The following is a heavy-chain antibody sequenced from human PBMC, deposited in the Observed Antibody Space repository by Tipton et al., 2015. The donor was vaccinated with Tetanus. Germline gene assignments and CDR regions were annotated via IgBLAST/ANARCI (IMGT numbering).Heavy chain of an antibody. Sequence: QLVQSGAEVKKPGESLKISCKPSGYNFTIYWIGWVRQMPGKGLEWMGVINPTDYQTSYNPSFEGQVTISADRSINTAYLQWSSLQTSDTAMYFCARRRSAILSGSYHWYFDIWGRGTLVTDSS. CDR3: ARRRSAILSGSYHWYFDI. CDR1: GYNFTIYW. V-gene: IGHV5-51*01. J-gene: IGHJ2*01. CDR2: INPTDYQT. D-gene: IGHD3-9*01.